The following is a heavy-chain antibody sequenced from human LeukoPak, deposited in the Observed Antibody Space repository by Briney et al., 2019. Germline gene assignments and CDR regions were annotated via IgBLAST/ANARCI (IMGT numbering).Heavy chain of an antibody. V-gene: IGHV3-30-3*01. Sequence: GRSLRLSCAASGFTFSSYAMHWVRQAPGKGLEWVAVISYDGSNKYYADSVKGRFTISRDNSKNTLYLQMNSLRAEDTAVYYCARDSCSSTSCESSSWGEYFQHWGQGTLVTVSS. D-gene: IGHD2-2*01. J-gene: IGHJ1*01. CDR1: GFTFSSYA. CDR2: ISYDGSNK. CDR3: ARDSCSSTSCESSSWGEYFQH.